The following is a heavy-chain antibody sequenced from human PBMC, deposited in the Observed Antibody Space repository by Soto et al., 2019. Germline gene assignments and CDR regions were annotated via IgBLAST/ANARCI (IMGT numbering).Heavy chain of an antibody. CDR1: GFTFSSYA. V-gene: IGHV3-30-3*01. D-gene: IGHD2-15*01. CDR3: ARFKGCSGGGCYPYFDY. CDR2: ISYDGSNK. J-gene: IGHJ4*02. Sequence: QVQLVESGGGVVQPGRSLRLSCAASGFTFSSYAMHWVRQAPGKGLEWVAVISYDGSNKYYADSVKGRFTISRDNSKNTLYLQMNSLRAEDTAVYYCARFKGCSGGGCYPYFDYWGQGTLVTVSS.